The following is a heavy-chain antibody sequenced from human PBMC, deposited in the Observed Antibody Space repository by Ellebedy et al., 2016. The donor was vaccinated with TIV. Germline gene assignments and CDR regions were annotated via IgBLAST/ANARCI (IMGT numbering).Heavy chain of an antibody. V-gene: IGHV4-34*01. J-gene: IGHJ5*02. Sequence: SETLSLTXAVYGGSSSGYYWSWIRQPPGKGLEWIGEINHSGSTNYNPSLKSRVTISVDTSKNQFSLKLSSVTAADTAVYYCARGRGTMVRGVLFDPWGQGTLVTVSS. CDR2: INHSGST. CDR3: ARGRGTMVRGVLFDP. CDR1: GGSSSGYY. D-gene: IGHD3-10*01.